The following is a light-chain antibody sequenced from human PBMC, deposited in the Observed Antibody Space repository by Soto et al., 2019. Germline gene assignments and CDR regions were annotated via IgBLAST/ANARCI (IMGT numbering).Light chain of an antibody. J-gene: IGKJ1*01. CDR2: GAS. Sequence: EIVMTQSPATLSVSPGGRATLSCRASQSVSSNLAWYQQKPGQAPRLLIYGASTRATGIPARFSGSGSGTEFTLNISSLQSEDFVVYYCQQYNDWPWTFGQGNKVEIK. V-gene: IGKV3-15*01. CDR1: QSVSSN. CDR3: QQYNDWPWT.